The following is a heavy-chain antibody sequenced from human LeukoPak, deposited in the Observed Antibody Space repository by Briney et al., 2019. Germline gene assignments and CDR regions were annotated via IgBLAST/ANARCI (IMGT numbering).Heavy chain of an antibody. CDR1: GGSISSYY. V-gene: IGHV4-59*01. D-gene: IGHD6-19*01. CDR3: ARSSYSSGWYLNYFDY. CDR2: IYYSGST. J-gene: IGHJ4*02. Sequence: NPSETLSLTCTVAGGSISSYYWSWIRQPPGKGLEGIGYIYYSGSTNYNPSLKSRVTISVDTSKNQFSLKLSSVTAADTAVYYCARSSYSSGWYLNYFDYWGQGTLVTVSS.